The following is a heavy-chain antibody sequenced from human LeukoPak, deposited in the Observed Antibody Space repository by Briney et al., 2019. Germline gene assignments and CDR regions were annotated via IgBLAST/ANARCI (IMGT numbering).Heavy chain of an antibody. V-gene: IGHV3-21*01. D-gene: IGHD3-10*02. CDR2: LTGSGDTT. CDR3: ARDLGSSGLFGEPLPFDY. J-gene: IGHJ4*02. CDR1: GFTFSSYA. Sequence: PGGSLRLSCAASGFTFSSYAMSWVRQVPGKGLEWVSTLTGSGDTTYYADSVKGRFTISRDNAKNSLYLQMNSLRAEDTAVYYCARDLGSSGLFGEPLPFDYWGQGTLVTVSS.